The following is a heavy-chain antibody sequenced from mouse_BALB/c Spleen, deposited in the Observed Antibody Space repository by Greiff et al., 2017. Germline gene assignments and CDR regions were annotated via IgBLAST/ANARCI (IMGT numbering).Heavy chain of an antibody. D-gene: IGHD2-4*01. CDR1: GFTFSSFG. Sequence: EVKVVESGGGLVQPGGSLKLSCAASGFTFSSFGMHWVRQAPEKGLEWVAYISSGSSTIYYADTVKGRFTISRDNPKNTLFLQMTSLRSEDTAMYYCARTYDSVFAYWGQGTLVTVSA. V-gene: IGHV5-17*02. CDR2: ISSGSSTI. CDR3: ARTYDSVFAY. J-gene: IGHJ3*01.